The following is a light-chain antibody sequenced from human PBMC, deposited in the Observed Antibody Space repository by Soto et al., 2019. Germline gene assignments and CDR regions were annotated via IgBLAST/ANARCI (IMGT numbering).Light chain of an antibody. Sequence: EIVLTQSPATLSLSPGERATLSCRASQSVRSYLAWYQKKPGQSPRLLIYDASNRATDIPARFSGSGSGTDFTLTISSLAPEDFAIYYCQQRNSWPLTFGGGTKVEIK. V-gene: IGKV3-11*01. J-gene: IGKJ4*01. CDR1: QSVRSY. CDR3: QQRNSWPLT. CDR2: DAS.